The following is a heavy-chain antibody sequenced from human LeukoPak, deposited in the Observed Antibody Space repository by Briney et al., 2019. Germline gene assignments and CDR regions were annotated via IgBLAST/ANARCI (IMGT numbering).Heavy chain of an antibody. J-gene: IGHJ3*01. Sequence: SETLSLTCTDSNDSISSNFWCWIPQPAGKGLEWIWRISILGRANYNPGLKRRGTMSVDTSKNQYSLRLSSETAADTAIYYCARVRDSCGYHLGAFDVWGEGTVVSVSS. D-gene: IGHD3-22*01. V-gene: IGHV4-4*07. CDR2: ISILGRA. CDR3: ARVRDSCGYHLGAFDV. CDR1: NDSISSNF.